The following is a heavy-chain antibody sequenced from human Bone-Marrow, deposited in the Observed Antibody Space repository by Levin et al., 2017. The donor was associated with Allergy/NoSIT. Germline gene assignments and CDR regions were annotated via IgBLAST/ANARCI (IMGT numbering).Heavy chain of an antibody. CDR3: ARGDYYDSSGYYLFRR. Sequence: PSETLSLTCTVSGGSISSGDYYWSWIRQPPGKGLEWIGYIYYSGSTYYNPSLKSRVTISVDTSKNQFSLKLSSVTAADTAVYYCARGDYYDSSGYYLFRRWGQGTLVTVSS. V-gene: IGHV4-30-4*01. CDR1: GGSISSGDYY. CDR2: IYYSGST. D-gene: IGHD3-22*01. J-gene: IGHJ4*02.